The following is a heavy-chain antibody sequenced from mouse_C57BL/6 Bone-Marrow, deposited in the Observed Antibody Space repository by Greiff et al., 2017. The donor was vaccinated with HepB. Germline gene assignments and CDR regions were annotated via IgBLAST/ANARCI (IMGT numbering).Heavy chain of an antibody. Sequence: EVHLVESGEGLVKPGGSLKLSCAASGFTFSIYAMSWVRQTPEKRLEWVAYISSGGDYIYYADTVKGRFTISRDNARNTLYLQMSSLKSEDTAMYYCTRPLITTVVATDYAMDYWGQGTSVTVSS. CDR1: GFTFSIYA. CDR3: TRPLITTVVATDYAMDY. CDR2: ISSGGDYI. D-gene: IGHD1-1*01. J-gene: IGHJ4*01. V-gene: IGHV5-9-1*02.